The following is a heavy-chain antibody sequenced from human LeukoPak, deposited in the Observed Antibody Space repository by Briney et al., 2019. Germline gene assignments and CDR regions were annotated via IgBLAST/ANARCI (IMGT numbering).Heavy chain of an antibody. V-gene: IGHV3-48*01. Sequence: GGSLRLSCAASGFTFSSYSVNWVRQAPGKGLEWVSYISSSSSTIYYADSVKGRFTISRDNAKNSLYLQMNSLRAEYTAVYYCGRAPQDDVWGGPLTSYIEVSGKRATVTVSS. D-gene: IGHD3-3*01. CDR3: GRAPQDDVWGGPLTSYIEV. CDR2: ISSSSSTI. CDR1: GFTFSSYS. J-gene: IGHJ6*03.